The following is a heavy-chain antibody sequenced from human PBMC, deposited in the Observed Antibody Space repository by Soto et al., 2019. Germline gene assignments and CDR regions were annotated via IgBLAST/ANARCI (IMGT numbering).Heavy chain of an antibody. CDR3: ARQADIVVVPAARRGHYYYYMDV. V-gene: IGHV5-51*01. Sequence: EVQLVQSGAEVKKPGESLKISCKGSGYSFTSYWIGWVRQMPGKGLEWMGIIYPGDSDTRYSPSFQGQVTISADKSISTAYLQWSSLKASDTAMYYCARQADIVVVPAARRGHYYYYMDVWGKGTTVTVSS. CDR2: IYPGDSDT. CDR1: GYSFTSYW. J-gene: IGHJ6*03. D-gene: IGHD2-2*01.